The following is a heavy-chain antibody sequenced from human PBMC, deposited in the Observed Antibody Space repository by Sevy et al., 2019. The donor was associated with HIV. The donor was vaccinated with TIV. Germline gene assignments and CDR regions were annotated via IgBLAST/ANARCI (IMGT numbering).Heavy chain of an antibody. CDR2: TKEDGKET. CDR3: ARDKNSAMVTPFDF. J-gene: IGHJ4*02. CDR1: GFTVSNYW. D-gene: IGHD5-18*01. Sequence: GGSLRLSCVASGFTVSNYWMNWVRQAPGMGLEWVAKTKEDGKETYYVDSVKGRFTISRDNAKNSLYLQMTSLRAEDTAVYYCARDKNSAMVTPFDFWGQGTLVTVSS. V-gene: IGHV3-7*03.